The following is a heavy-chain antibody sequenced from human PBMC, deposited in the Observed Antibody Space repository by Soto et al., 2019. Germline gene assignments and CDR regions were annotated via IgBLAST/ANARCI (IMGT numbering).Heavy chain of an antibody. CDR2: IYWDDDK. J-gene: IGHJ4*02. Sequence: QITLKESGPTLVKPTQTLTLTCTFSGFSLSTSGVGVGWIRQPPGKAPEWLALIYWDDDKRFSPSLKTRLTITKDTSKNQVVLTLTNMDPVDTATYYCAQSHSKLRYFDYWGQGTLVTVSS. CDR3: AQSHSKLRYFDY. D-gene: IGHD1-1*01. CDR1: GFSLSTSGVG. V-gene: IGHV2-5*02.